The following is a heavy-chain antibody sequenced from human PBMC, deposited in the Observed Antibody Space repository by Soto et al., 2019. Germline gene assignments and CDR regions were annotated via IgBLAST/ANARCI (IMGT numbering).Heavy chain of an antibody. CDR2: INSDGSNT. CDR1: GFTSSRDG. D-gene: IGHD7-27*01. CDR3: ARSTGGNNWCDP. Sequence: GGTLRLSCTASGFTSSRDGMHSVRQAPGKGLVWVSRINSDGSNTKYADSVKCRFTISRDNAKNTLYLQMNSLRAEDTAVYYCARSTGGNNWCDPWGQGTLVTVSS. J-gene: IGHJ5*02. V-gene: IGHV3-74*03.